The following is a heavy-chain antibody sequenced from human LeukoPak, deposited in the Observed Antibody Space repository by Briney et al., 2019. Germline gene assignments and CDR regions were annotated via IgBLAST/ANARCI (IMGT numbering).Heavy chain of an antibody. D-gene: IGHD1-26*01. V-gene: IGHV4-34*01. CDR2: INHSGST. CDR3: ARARYSGSYHRVSYFDY. CDR1: GGSFSGYY. Sequence: PSETLSLTCAVYGGSFSGYYWSWIRQPPGKGLEWIGEINHSGSTNYNPSLKSRVTISVDTSKNQFSLKLSSVTAADTAVYYCARARYSGSYHRVSYFDYWGQGTLVTVSS. J-gene: IGHJ4*02.